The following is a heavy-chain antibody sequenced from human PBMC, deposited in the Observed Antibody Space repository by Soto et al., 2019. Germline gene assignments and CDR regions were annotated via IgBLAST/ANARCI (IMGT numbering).Heavy chain of an antibody. Sequence: ASVKVSCKASGYTFTSYDINWVRQATGQGLEWMGWMNPNSGNTGYAQKFQGRVTMTRNTSISTAYMELSSLRSEDTAVYYCARGPRFLEWLSVDYWGQGTLVTVSS. CDR3: ARGPRFLEWLSVDY. J-gene: IGHJ4*02. D-gene: IGHD3-3*01. CDR2: MNPNSGNT. CDR1: GYTFTSYD. V-gene: IGHV1-8*01.